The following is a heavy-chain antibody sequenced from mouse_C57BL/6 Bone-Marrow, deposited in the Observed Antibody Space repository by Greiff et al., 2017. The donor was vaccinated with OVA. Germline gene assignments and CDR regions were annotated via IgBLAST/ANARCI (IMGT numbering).Heavy chain of an antibody. J-gene: IGHJ2*01. CDR2: IDPNSGGT. D-gene: IGHD2-1*01. V-gene: IGHV1-72*01. CDR3: ARGYYGNYGYYFDY. CDR1: GYTFTSYW. Sequence: QVQLQQPGAELVKPGASVKLSCKASGYTFTSYWMHWVKQRPGRGLGWIGRIDPNSGGTKYNEKFKSKATLTVDKPSSTAYMQLSSLTSEDSAVYYCARGYYGNYGYYFDYWGQGTTLTVSS.